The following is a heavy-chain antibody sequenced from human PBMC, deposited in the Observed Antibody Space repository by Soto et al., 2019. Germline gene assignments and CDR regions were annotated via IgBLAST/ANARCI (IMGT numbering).Heavy chain of an antibody. D-gene: IGHD2-2*01. CDR1: GYTFPSYD. CDR2: MNPNSGNT. Sequence: SVKVSCKASGYTFPSYDINWVRQATGQGLEWMGWMNPNSGNTGYAQKFQGRVTMTRNTSISTAYMELSSLRSEDTAVYYCARALIVVVPAAISDYYYGRDVWGQGTTVTVSS. V-gene: IGHV1-8*01. J-gene: IGHJ6*02. CDR3: ARALIVVVPAAISDYYYGRDV.